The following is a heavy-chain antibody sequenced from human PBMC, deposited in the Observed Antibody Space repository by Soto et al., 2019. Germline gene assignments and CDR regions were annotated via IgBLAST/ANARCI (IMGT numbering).Heavy chain of an antibody. CDR1: GGTFSSYT. CDR3: ARELWFGELSDYYYYGMDV. J-gene: IGHJ6*01. Sequence: QVQLVQSGAEVKKPGSSVKVSCKASGGTFSSYTISWVRQAPGQGLEWMGRIIPILGIANYEQKFQGRVTITADKSTSTAYMELSSLRSEDTAVYYCARELWFGELSDYYYYGMDVWGQGTTVTVSS. CDR2: IIPILGIA. D-gene: IGHD3-10*01. V-gene: IGHV1-69*08.